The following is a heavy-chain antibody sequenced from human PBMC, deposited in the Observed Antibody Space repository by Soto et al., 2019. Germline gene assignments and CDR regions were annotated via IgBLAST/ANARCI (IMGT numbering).Heavy chain of an antibody. D-gene: IGHD2-8*01. CDR3: ATNGQPPYYYYGMDV. CDR2: ISGYNGDT. CDR1: DYTFTRYG. J-gene: IGHJ6*02. Sequence: QGQLVQSRAELKKPGASVKVSCKASDYTFTRYGISWVRQAPGQGLEWMGWISGYNGDTNYAQKFQGRVTMTIDTATNTPYMERRSLTSDDTAVYYCATNGQPPYYYYGMDVWGQGTTVTVSS. V-gene: IGHV1-18*01.